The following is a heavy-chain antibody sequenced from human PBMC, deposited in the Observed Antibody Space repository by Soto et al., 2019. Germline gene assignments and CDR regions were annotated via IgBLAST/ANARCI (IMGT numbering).Heavy chain of an antibody. CDR2: IYPGDSDT. J-gene: IGHJ4*02. Sequence: GESLKISCKGSGYTFTNYWIGWVRQMPGKGLEWMGIIYPGDSDTRYSPSFQGQVTISADKSISTAYLQWSSLKASDTAMYYCAIPYYYGSGSYYNLFDYWGQGTLVTVSS. CDR3: AIPYYYGSGSYYNLFDY. V-gene: IGHV5-51*01. D-gene: IGHD3-10*01. CDR1: GYTFTNYW.